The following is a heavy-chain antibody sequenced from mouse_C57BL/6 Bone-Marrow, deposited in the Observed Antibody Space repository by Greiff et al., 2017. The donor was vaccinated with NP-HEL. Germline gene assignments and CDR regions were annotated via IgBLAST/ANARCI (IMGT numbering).Heavy chain of an antibody. CDR1: GFTFSSYA. J-gene: IGHJ4*01. D-gene: IGHD2-10*02. Sequence: EVHLVESGGGLVKPGGSLKLSCAASGFTFSSYAMSWVRQTPEKRLEWVATISDGGSYTYYPDNVKGRFTISRDNAKNNLYLQMSHLKSEDTAMYYCARDQYAYWGQGTSVTVSS. CDR3: ARDQYAY. CDR2: ISDGGSYT. V-gene: IGHV5-4*01.